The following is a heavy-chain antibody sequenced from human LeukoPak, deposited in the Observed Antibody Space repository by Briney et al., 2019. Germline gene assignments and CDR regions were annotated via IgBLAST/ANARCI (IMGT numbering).Heavy chain of an antibody. CDR1: GFTFSTYS. CDR2: SSSSSSYI. V-gene: IGHV3-21*01. Sequence: GGSLRLSCAASGFTFSTYSMKWVRQTPGKGLEWVSSSSSSSSYIYYADSVKGRFTISRDNAKHSLYLQMNSLRAEDTAVYYCARGLSGYSSGWPSYYYYYMDVWGKGTTVTISS. D-gene: IGHD6-19*01. J-gene: IGHJ6*03. CDR3: ARGLSGYSSGWPSYYYYYMDV.